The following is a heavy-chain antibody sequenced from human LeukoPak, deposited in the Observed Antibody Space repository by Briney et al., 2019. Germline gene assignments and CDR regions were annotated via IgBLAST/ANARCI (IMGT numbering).Heavy chain of an antibody. CDR1: GFSLSTSGMC. Sequence: SGPALLNPTQTLTLTCTFSGFSLSTSGMCVSWIRQPPGKALEWLARIDWDDDKYYSTSLMPRLTIPKDTSKNQVVLTMTNMDPVDTATYFCARGRIAVAGNRYPKFDYWGQGTLVTVSS. V-gene: IGHV2-70*11. J-gene: IGHJ4*02. CDR3: ARGRIAVAGNRYPKFDY. D-gene: IGHD6-19*01. CDR2: IDWDDDK.